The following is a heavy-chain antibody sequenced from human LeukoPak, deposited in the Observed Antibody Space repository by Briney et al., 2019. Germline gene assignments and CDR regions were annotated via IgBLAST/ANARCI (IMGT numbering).Heavy chain of an antibody. CDR2: ISGSGGST. Sequence: GGSLRLSCAASGFTFSSYAMSRVRQAPGKGLEWVSAISGSGGSTYYADSVKGRFTISRDNSKNTLYLQMNSLRAEDTAVYYCAKSLWFGELPWFDPWGQGTLVTVSS. J-gene: IGHJ5*02. CDR3: AKSLWFGELPWFDP. D-gene: IGHD3-10*01. CDR1: GFTFSSYA. V-gene: IGHV3-23*01.